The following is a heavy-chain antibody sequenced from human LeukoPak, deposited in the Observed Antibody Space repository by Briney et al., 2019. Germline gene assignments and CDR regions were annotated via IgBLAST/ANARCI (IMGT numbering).Heavy chain of an antibody. CDR2: MDKETNLYAT. V-gene: IGHV3-73*01. CDR3: TRDSGTYNWFDP. J-gene: IGHJ5*02. D-gene: IGHD1-26*01. Sequence: GGSLGLSCVASGFTFSDSAIHWVRQSSGKGLEWIGHMDKETNLYATALAASVKGRFTVSRDDSKNTAYLHMNSLKTEDTALYCCTRDSGTYNWFDPWGQGTLVTVSS. CDR1: GFTFSDSA.